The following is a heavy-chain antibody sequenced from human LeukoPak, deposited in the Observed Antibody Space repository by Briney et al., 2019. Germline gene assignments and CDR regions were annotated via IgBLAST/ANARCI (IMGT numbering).Heavy chain of an antibody. CDR3: ARVIRDSGGYYHWFDP. D-gene: IGHD3-22*01. CDR2: IYYSGRT. CDR1: GASIRSGDYY. V-gene: IGHV4-31*03. J-gene: IGHJ5*02. Sequence: SEPLSLTCTVSGASIRSGDYYWSWIRQHPGRGLGWIGYIYYSGRTYYNPSLKSRVNISVDTSNNQFSLKLTSVTDADTAVYHCARVIRDSGGYYHWFDPWGQGTLVTVSS.